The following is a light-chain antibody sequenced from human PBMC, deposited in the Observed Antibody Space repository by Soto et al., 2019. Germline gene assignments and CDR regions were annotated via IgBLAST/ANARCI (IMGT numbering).Light chain of an antibody. CDR3: SSCAGSNNPYV. Sequence: QSALTQPPSASGSPGQSVTISCTGTSSDVGGCKFVSWYQQYPGKAPKLIIYEVSKRTSGVPDRFSGFKSGNTASLTVSGLQAEDEAEYYCSSCAGSNNPYVFGTGTKVTVL. V-gene: IGLV2-8*01. J-gene: IGLJ1*01. CDR2: EVS. CDR1: SSDVGGCKF.